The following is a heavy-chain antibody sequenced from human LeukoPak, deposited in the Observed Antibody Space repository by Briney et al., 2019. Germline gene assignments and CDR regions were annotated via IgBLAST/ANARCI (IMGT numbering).Heavy chain of an antibody. CDR2: IYPGDSDT. Sequence: GESLTISFQGSGYSFTTYWIGWVRQMPGKGLEWMGSIYPGDSDTRYIPSFQGQVTISADKSINTAYLQWSSLKASDTAMYYCARQRYCSGGSCYPDYWGQGTLVTVSS. CDR3: ARQRYCSGGSCYPDY. V-gene: IGHV5-51*01. J-gene: IGHJ4*02. D-gene: IGHD2-15*01. CDR1: GYSFTTYW.